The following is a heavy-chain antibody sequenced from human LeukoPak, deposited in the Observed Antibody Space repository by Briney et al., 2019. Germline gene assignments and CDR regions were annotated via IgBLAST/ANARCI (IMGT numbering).Heavy chain of an antibody. CDR3: ARGADHGGSYYPD. J-gene: IGHJ4*02. D-gene: IGHD3-10*01. CDR1: GITFRSYG. V-gene: IGHV3-33*01. CDR2: IWYDGSNK. Sequence: GGSLRLSCAASGITFRSYGMHWVRQAPGKGLEWVAFIWYDGSNKYYADSVKGRFTISRDNSRNTLFLQMNSLRAEDTAVYYCARGADHGGSYYPDWGQGTRVTVSS.